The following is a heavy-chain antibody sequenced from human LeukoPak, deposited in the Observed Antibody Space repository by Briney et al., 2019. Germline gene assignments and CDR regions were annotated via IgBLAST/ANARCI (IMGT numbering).Heavy chain of an antibody. J-gene: IGHJ4*02. CDR3: ARHFREDSSGRRLDY. D-gene: IGHD3-22*01. Sequence: GESLKISCRGFANDWIGWVRQMPGKGLEWMGIILPGDSDTTYSPSFEAQVTISVDESTSTAYLQWSSLKASDAAMYYCARHFREDSSGRRLDYWGQGTLVTISS. CDR1: ANDW. CDR2: ILPGDSDT. V-gene: IGHV5-51*01.